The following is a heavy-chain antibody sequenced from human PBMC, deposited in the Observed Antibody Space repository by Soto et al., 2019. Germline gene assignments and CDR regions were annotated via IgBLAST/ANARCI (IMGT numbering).Heavy chain of an antibody. CDR1: GYTFTRYY. J-gene: IGHJ6*02. V-gene: IGHV1-46*01. Sequence: ASVKVSCKASGYTFTRYYMHWVRQAPGQGLEWMGIINPSGGGTTYAQKFQGRVTMTRDTSTSTVYMELSSLRSEDTAVYYCARDRPPDTPMVGNYCYGMDVWGQGTTVSVSS. CDR3: ARDRPPDTPMVGNYCYGMDV. D-gene: IGHD5-18*01. CDR2: INPSGGGT.